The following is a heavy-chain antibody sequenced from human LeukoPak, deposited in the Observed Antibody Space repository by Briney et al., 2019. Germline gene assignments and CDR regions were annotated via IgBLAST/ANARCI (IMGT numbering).Heavy chain of an antibody. V-gene: IGHV4-34*01. Sequence: SETLSLTCVVYGGSFSGYYWSWIRQPPGKGLDGIGEINHSGRTNFNPSLKSRVTMSVDTSKNQFSLKLSSVTAADTAVYYCGRDLEGDTSGMGYWGQGTLVTVSS. CDR1: GGSFSGYY. CDR2: INHSGRT. CDR3: GRDLEGDTSGMGY. D-gene: IGHD1-26*01. J-gene: IGHJ4*02.